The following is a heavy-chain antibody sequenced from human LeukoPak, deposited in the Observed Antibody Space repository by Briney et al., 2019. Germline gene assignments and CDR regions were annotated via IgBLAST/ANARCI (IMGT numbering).Heavy chain of an antibody. CDR3: ARLPQYYYYYMDV. D-gene: IGHD2/OR15-2a*01. CDR1: GGSISSSSYY. V-gene: IGHV4-39*01. J-gene: IGHJ6*03. Sequence: PSETLSLTCTVSGGSISSSSYYWGWIRQPPGKGLEWIGSIYYSGSTYYNPSLKSRVIISVGTSNNQFSLKLSSVTAADTAVYYCARLPQYYYYYMDVWGKGTTVTISS. CDR2: IYYSGST.